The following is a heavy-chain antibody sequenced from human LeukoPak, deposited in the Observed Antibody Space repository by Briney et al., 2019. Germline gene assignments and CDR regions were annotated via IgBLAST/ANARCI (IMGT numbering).Heavy chain of an antibody. CDR2: ISYDGSDK. CDR3: AKARQYCSSTSCYGVGIDY. D-gene: IGHD2-2*01. CDR1: GFTFSSYG. Sequence: GGSLRLSCAASGFTFSSYGMHWVRQAPGKGLEWVAVISYDGSDKYYADSVKGRFTISRDNSKNTLYLQMNSLRAEDTAVYYCAKARQYCSSTSCYGVGIDYWGQGTLVTVSS. V-gene: IGHV3-30*18. J-gene: IGHJ4*02.